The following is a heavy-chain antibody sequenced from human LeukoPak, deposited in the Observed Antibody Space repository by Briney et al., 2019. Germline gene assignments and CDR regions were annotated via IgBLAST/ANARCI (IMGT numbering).Heavy chain of an antibody. CDR1: GGSFSGYY. Sequence: SETLSLTCAVYGGSFSGYYWSWIRQPPGKGLEWIGYIYYSGSTYYNPSLKSRVTISVDTSKNQFSLKLSSVTAADTAVYYCARDRGYDFWSGYSAGGDGMDVWGQGTTVTVS. CDR2: IYYSGST. J-gene: IGHJ6*02. CDR3: ARDRGYDFWSGYSAGGDGMDV. V-gene: IGHV4-34*09. D-gene: IGHD3-3*01.